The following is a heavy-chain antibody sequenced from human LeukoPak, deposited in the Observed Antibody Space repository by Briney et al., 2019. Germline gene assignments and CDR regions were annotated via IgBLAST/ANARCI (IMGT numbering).Heavy chain of an antibody. J-gene: IGHJ3*02. D-gene: IGHD6-19*01. Sequence: GGSLRLSCAASGFTFSSYAMNWVRQAPGKGLGWVASISSSGSYIYYADSVEGRFTISRDNAKNSLYLQMNSLRAEDTAVYYCARGSGQWLALDAFDIWGQGTMDTVSS. CDR3: ARGSGQWLALDAFDI. V-gene: IGHV3-21*01. CDR1: GFTFSSYA. CDR2: ISSSGSYI.